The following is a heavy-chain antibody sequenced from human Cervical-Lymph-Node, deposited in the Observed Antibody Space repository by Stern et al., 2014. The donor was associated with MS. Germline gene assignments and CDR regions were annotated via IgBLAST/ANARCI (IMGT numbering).Heavy chain of an antibody. V-gene: IGHV3-30-3*01. Sequence: DQLVESGGGVVQPGGSLRLSCAASGFIFSNYAMHWVRQAPGKGLDWVAFVSNEGSKQFYADSVKGRFTISRDNANNTLYLQMNSLRPEDTAVYYCGRDTCRGGGCYFRYWGQGILITVSS. J-gene: IGHJ4*02. CDR2: VSNEGSKQ. D-gene: IGHD2-15*01. CDR3: GRDTCRGGGCYFRY. CDR1: GFIFSNYA.